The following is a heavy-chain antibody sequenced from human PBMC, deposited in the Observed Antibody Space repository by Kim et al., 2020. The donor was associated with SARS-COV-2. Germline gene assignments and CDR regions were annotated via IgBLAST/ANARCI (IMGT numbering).Heavy chain of an antibody. Sequence: GGSLRLSCAASGFTFSSYGMHWVRQAPGKGLEWVAVIWYDGSNKYYADSVKGRFTISRDNSKNTLYLQMNSLRAEDTAVYYCAKDRLTMVRGVPLFDPWGQGTLVTVSS. J-gene: IGHJ5*02. CDR1: GFTFSSYG. CDR2: IWYDGSNK. V-gene: IGHV3-33*06. D-gene: IGHD3-10*01. CDR3: AKDRLTMVRGVPLFDP.